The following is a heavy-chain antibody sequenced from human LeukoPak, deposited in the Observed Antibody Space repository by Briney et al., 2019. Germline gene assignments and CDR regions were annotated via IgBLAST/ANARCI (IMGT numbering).Heavy chain of an antibody. CDR2: ISGSGGST. D-gene: IGHD5-18*01. J-gene: IGHJ6*02. V-gene: IGHV3-23*01. Sequence: PGGSLRLSCAASGFTYSSYAMSWARQAPGKGLEWVSAISGSGGSTYYADSVKGRFTISRDNSKNTLYLQMNSLRAEDTAVYYCAKDTAMGNYYGMDVWGQGTTVTVSS. CDR1: GFTYSSYA. CDR3: AKDTAMGNYYGMDV.